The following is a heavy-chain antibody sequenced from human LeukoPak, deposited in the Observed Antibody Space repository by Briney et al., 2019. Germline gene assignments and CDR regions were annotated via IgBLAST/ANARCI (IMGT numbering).Heavy chain of an antibody. V-gene: IGHV4-59*01. CDR3: ARWLPFNYYYYYMDV. CDR2: IYYSGST. J-gene: IGHJ6*03. Sequence: SETLSLTCTVSGGSISSYYWSWIRQPPGKGLEWIGYIYYSGSTNYNPSLKSRVTISVDTSKNQFSLKLSSVTAADTAVYYCARWLPFNYYYYYMDVWGKGTTVTVSS. CDR1: GGSISSYY. D-gene: IGHD5-12*01.